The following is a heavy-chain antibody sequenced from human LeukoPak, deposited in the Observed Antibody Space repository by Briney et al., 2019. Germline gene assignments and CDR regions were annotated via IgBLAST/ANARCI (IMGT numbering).Heavy chain of an antibody. V-gene: IGHV3-9*01. CDR1: GFTFDDYA. CDR2: ISWNSGSI. J-gene: IGHJ4*02. D-gene: IGHD4-17*01. Sequence: GRSLRLSCAASGFTFDDYAMHWVRQAPGKGLEWVSGISWNSGSIGYADSVKGRFTISRDNAKNSLYLQMNSLRAEDTALYYCAKDNYGNDFDYWGQGTLVTVSS. CDR3: AKDNYGNDFDY.